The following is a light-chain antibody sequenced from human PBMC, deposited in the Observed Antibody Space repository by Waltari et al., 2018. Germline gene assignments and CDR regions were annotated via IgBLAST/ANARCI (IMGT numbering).Light chain of an antibody. CDR2: SFS. CDR1: KSNIRADFD. Sequence: QSVLTPPPSVSGAPGQRVTISCSGTKSNIRADFDVHWYQQVPGTAPKLLLHSFSNRPSGVSDRFSGFKSGASASLVITGLQAEDEAMYYCQSYDTTLSAVVFGGGTRLTV. CDR3: QSYDTTLSAVV. J-gene: IGLJ2*01. V-gene: IGLV1-40*01.